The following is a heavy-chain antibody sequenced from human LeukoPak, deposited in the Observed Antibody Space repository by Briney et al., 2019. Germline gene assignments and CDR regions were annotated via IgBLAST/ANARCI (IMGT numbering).Heavy chain of an antibody. CDR1: GGSFSGYY. V-gene: IGHV4-34*01. J-gene: IGHJ4*02. CDR3: ARLGCSSASCYPGN. Sequence: SETLSLTCAVYGGSFSGYYWSWIRQPPGKGLEWIGEINHSGSTNYNPSLKSRVTVSVDTSKNQFSLKLNSVTAADTAVYYCARLGCSSASCYPGNWGQGTLVTVSS. CDR2: INHSGST. D-gene: IGHD2-2*01.